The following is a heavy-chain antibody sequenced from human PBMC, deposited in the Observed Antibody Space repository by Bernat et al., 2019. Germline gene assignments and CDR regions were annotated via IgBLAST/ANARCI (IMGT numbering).Heavy chain of an antibody. CDR1: GYTFTDYY. V-gene: IGHV1-2*06. CDR2: INPNSGGT. J-gene: IGHJ4*02. D-gene: IGHD6-19*01. Sequence: QVQLMQSGAEVEKPGASVKVSCKASGYTFTDYYMHWVRQAPGQGLEWMGRINPNSGGTNFAQKFQGRVTMTRDTSISTAYMELSTLRSDDTAVYYCASDTSRGWYGIDYWGQGTLVTVSS. CDR3: ASDTSRGWYGIDY.